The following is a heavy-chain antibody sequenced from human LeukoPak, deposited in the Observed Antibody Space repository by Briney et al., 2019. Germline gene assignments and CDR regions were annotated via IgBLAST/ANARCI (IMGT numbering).Heavy chain of an antibody. Sequence: SETLSLTCAVSGGSISSSNWWSWVRQPPGEGLEWIGEIYHSGSTNYNPSLKSRVTISVDKSKNQFSLKLSSVTAADTAVYYCARFSMYSSGWPNFDYWGQGTLVTVSS. D-gene: IGHD6-19*01. CDR3: ARFSMYSSGWPNFDY. J-gene: IGHJ4*02. V-gene: IGHV4-4*02. CDR1: GGSISSSNW. CDR2: IYHSGST.